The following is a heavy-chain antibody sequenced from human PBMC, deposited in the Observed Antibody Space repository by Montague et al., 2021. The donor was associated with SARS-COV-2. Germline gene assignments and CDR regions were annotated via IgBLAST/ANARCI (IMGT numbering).Heavy chain of an antibody. CDR2: ISPSEST. CDR1: GGSISSYY. J-gene: IGHJ6*02. V-gene: IGHV4-4*07. Sequence: SETLSLTCTVSGGSISSYYWSWIRKPAGKGLEWIGRISPSESTKYNPSXXRRVTMFIDPSKNQYSLKLSSVTAADTAVYYCARDHMSILFMVYYYGMDVWGQGTTVTVSS. CDR3: ARDHMSILFMVYYYGMDV. D-gene: IGHD6-6*01.